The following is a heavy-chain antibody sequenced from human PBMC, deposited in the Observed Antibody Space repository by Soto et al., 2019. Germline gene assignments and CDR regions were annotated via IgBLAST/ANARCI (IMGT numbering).Heavy chain of an antibody. CDR1: GGSISSYY. Sequence: SETLSLTCTVSGGSISSYYWSWIRQPPGKGLEWIGYIYYSGSTNYNPSLKSRVTISVDTSKNQFSLKLSSVTAADTAIYYCARHLGYCSSTSCQIFDYWGQGTLVTVSS. D-gene: IGHD2-2*03. J-gene: IGHJ4*02. CDR3: ARHLGYCSSTSCQIFDY. V-gene: IGHV4-59*08. CDR2: IYYSGST.